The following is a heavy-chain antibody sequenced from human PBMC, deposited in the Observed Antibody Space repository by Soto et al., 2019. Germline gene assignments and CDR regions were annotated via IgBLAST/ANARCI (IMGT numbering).Heavy chain of an antibody. Sequence: QSGPTLVNPTQTLTLTCTFSGFSLRTSGMCVSWIRQPPGKALEWLALIDWDDDKYYSTSLKTRLTISKDTSKNQVVLTMTNMGPVDTATYYCARTLYYYDSSGYAHYVMDVWGQGTTVTVSS. CDR1: GFSLRTSGMC. CDR2: IDWDDDK. V-gene: IGHV2-70*01. D-gene: IGHD3-22*01. CDR3: ARTLYYYDSSGYAHYVMDV. J-gene: IGHJ6*02.